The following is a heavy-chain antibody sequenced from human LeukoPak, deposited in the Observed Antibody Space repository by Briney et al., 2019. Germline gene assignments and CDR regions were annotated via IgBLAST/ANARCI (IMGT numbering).Heavy chain of an antibody. V-gene: IGHV4-59*12. CDR1: GGSISSYY. Sequence: SETLSLTCTVSGGSISSYYWSWIRQPPGKGLEWIGYIYYSGSTNYNPSLKSRVTISVDTSKNQFSLKLSSVTAADTAVYYCARDYYGSGSYSTSEVWFDPWGQGTLVTVSS. CDR3: ARDYYGSGSYSTSEVWFDP. D-gene: IGHD3-10*01. J-gene: IGHJ5*02. CDR2: IYYSGST.